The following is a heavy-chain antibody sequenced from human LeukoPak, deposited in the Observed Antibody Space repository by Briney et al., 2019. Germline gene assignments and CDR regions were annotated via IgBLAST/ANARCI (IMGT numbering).Heavy chain of an antibody. CDR2: INSDGSST. V-gene: IGHV3-74*01. CDR1: GFTSSSYW. CDR3: ARGALSTGWYSRWSDYFDY. J-gene: IGHJ4*02. D-gene: IGHD6-19*01. Sequence: PGGSLRLSCAASGFTSSSYWMHWVRQAPGKGLVWVSRINSDGSSTSYADSVKGRFTISRDNAKNTLYLQMNSLRAEDTAVYYCARGALSTGWYSRWSDYFDYWGQGTLVTVSS.